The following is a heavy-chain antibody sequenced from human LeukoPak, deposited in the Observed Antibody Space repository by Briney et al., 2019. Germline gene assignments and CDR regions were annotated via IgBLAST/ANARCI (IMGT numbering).Heavy chain of an antibody. D-gene: IGHD3-22*01. CDR1: GNTFTNYY. CDR3: ARAGSITMIHWAFDI. V-gene: IGHV1-46*01. CDR2: INPSGGST. J-gene: IGHJ3*02. Sequence: ASVKVSCKASGNTFTNYYVHWVRHAPGQGLEWMGIINPSGGSTTYARKFQGRVTMTRDTSASTVYMELSSLRSAETAIYYCARAGSITMIHWAFDIWGQGTVVTVSS.